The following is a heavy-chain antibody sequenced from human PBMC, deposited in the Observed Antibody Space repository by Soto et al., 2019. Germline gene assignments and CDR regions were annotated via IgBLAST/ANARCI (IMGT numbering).Heavy chain of an antibody. CDR2: ISPYNGNR. D-gene: IGHD3-9*01. CDR3: ARDFGDLTGNVVKGDIDC. CDR1: GYAFLNYG. V-gene: IGHV1-18*04. J-gene: IGHJ4*02. Sequence: QAQLVQSGAEVSKPGASVKVSCKASGYAFLNYGISWVRQAPGQGLEWVGWISPYNGNRNSAEDFQGRLSLTTDTSTTTAYMELRGLRPDDTAVYFCARDFGDLTGNVVKGDIDCWGQGTLVTVSP.